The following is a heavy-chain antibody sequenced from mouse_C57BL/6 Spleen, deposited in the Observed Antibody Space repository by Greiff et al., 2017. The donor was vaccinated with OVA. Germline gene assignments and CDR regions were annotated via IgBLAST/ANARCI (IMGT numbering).Heavy chain of an antibody. V-gene: IGHV5-17*01. CDR1: GFTFSDYG. CDR3: ARPESIYYDYGPWYFDV. D-gene: IGHD2-4*01. Sequence: EVKLMESGGGLVKPGGSLKLSCAASGFTFSDYGMHWVRQAPEKGLEWVAYISSGSSTIYYADTVKGRFTISRDNAKNTLFLQMTSLRSEDTAMYYRARPESIYYDYGPWYFDVWGTGTTVTVSS. CDR2: ISSGSSTI. J-gene: IGHJ1*03.